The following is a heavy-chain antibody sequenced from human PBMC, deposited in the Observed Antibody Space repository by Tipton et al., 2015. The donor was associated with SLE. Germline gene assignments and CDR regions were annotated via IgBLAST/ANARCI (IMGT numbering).Heavy chain of an antibody. CDR2: ISYDGSNK. J-gene: IGHJ4*02. D-gene: IGHD3-3*01. Sequence: SLRLSCAASGFTFSSYAMHWVRQAPGKGLEWVAVISYDGSNKYYADSVKGRFTISRDNSKNTLYLQMNSLRAEDTAVYYCARGTPERGVVISIDYWGQGPLVTVSS. V-gene: IGHV3-30*04. CDR3: ARGTPERGVVISIDY. CDR1: GFTFSSYA.